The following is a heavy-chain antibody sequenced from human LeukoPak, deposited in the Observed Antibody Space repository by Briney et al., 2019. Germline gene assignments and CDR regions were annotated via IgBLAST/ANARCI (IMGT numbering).Heavy chain of an antibody. D-gene: IGHD2-15*01. CDR2: INSDGRST. Sequence: PGGSLRLSCAASGFTFSRIWMHWVRQVPGKGLVWVSRINSDGRSTNYADSVKGRFTISRDNAKNTLYLQMNSLRAEDTAVYYCAVNGVAAYYFDYWGQGTLVTVSS. J-gene: IGHJ4*02. CDR1: GFTFSRIW. CDR3: AVNGVAAYYFDY. V-gene: IGHV3-74*01.